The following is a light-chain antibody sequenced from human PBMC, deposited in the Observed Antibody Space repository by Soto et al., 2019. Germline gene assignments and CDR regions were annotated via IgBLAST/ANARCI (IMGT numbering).Light chain of an antibody. Sequence: EIVLTQSPATLSLSPGERATLSCRASESVTSFLAWYQPKPGQAPRLLIYDASNRATGISARFSGSGSGTDFTLTISSLEPEDFAVYYCQQRSGWPRTFGQGTKVDIK. CDR1: ESVTSF. J-gene: IGKJ1*01. V-gene: IGKV3-11*01. CDR3: QQRSGWPRT. CDR2: DAS.